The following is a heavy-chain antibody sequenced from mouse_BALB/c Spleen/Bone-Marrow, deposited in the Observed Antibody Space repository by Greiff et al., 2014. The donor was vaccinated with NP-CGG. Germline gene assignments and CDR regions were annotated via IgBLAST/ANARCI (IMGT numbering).Heavy chain of an antibody. CDR2: IYPYNGGT. Sequence: EVKVEESGPELVKPGASVKISCKASGYTFTDYNMQWVKQSHGKSLEWIGYIYPYNGGTGYNQKFRSKATLTVDSSSSTAYMELRSLTSEDSAVYYCAREGGYYDAMDYWGQGTSVTVSS. CDR1: GYTFTDYN. V-gene: IGHV1S29*02. CDR3: AREGGYYDAMDY. D-gene: IGHD2-3*01. J-gene: IGHJ4*01.